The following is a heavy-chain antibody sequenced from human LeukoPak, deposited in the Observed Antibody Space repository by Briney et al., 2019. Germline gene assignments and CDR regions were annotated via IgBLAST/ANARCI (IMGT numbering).Heavy chain of an antibody. CDR1: GFTFSSYS. CDR3: AKDLLALAYCGGDCYLPGDY. CDR2: ISYDGSNK. J-gene: IGHJ4*02. V-gene: IGHV3-30*18. D-gene: IGHD2-21*02. Sequence: GGSLRLSCAASGFTFSSYSMNWVRQAPGKGLEWVVVISYDGSNKYYADSVKGRFTISRDNSKNTLYLQMNSLRAEDTAVYYCAKDLLALAYCGGDCYLPGDYWGQGTLVTVSS.